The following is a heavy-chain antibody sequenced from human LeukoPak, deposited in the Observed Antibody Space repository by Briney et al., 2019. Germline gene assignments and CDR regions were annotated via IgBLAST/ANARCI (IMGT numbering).Heavy chain of an antibody. Sequence: GGSLRLSCAGAGFTFSRYWMSWARQAPGKGLEWVANIKEDGSEKYYADSVKGRFTISRDSAKNSLYLQMNSLRAEDTAVYYCAREALPRGHFDYWGQGTLVTVSS. CDR1: GFTFSRYW. J-gene: IGHJ4*02. V-gene: IGHV3-7*04. CDR3: AREALPRGHFDY. CDR2: IKEDGSEK. D-gene: IGHD2-15*01.